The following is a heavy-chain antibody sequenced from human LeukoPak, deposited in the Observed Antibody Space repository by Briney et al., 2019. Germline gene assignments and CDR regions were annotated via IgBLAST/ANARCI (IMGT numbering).Heavy chain of an antibody. V-gene: IGHV1-2*02. D-gene: IGHD3-22*01. CDR2: INPNSGGT. J-gene: IGHJ4*02. CDR3: ARASYYYGSSGYPGYYFDY. CDR1: GYTFTDYY. Sequence: ASVKVSCKASGYTFTDYYMHWVRQAPGQGLEWMGWINPNSGGTNYAQKFQGRVTMTRDTSISTAYMELSRLRSDDTAVYYCARASYYYGSSGYPGYYFDYWGQGTLVTVSS.